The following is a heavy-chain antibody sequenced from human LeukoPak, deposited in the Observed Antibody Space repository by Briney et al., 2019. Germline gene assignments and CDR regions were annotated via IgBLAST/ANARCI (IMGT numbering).Heavy chain of an antibody. D-gene: IGHD4-11*01. J-gene: IGHJ4*02. Sequence: PSETLSLTCTVSGGSISSYYWSWIRQPPGKGLEWIGYIYYSGSTYYNPSLKSRVSISSDTSKNQFSLKLRSVTAADTAMYYCARASGYNVGDYSADYWGQGTLVTVSS. CDR3: ARASGYNVGDYSADY. CDR1: GGSISSYY. CDR2: IYYSGST. V-gene: IGHV4-30-4*08.